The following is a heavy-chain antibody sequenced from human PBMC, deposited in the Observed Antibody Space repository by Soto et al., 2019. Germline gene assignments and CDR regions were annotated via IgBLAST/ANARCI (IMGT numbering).Heavy chain of an antibody. CDR3: ARGRYCSSTSCSYDAFYI. Sequence: ASVKVSCKASGYTFTGYYMHWVRQAPGQGLEWMGWINPNSGGTNYAQKFQGWVTMTRDTSISTAYMELSRLRSDDTAVYYCARGRYCSSTSCSYDAFYIWGQGTMVPVSS. V-gene: IGHV1-2*04. D-gene: IGHD2-2*01. J-gene: IGHJ3*02. CDR1: GYTFTGYY. CDR2: INPNSGGT.